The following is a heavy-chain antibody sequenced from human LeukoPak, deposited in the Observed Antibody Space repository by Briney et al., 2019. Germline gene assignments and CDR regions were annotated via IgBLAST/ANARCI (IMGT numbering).Heavy chain of an antibody. D-gene: IGHD3-22*01. Sequence: GGSLRLSCAASGFTFSSYGMSWVRQAPGKGLEWVSAISGSGGSTYYADSVKGRFTISRDNSKNTLYLQMNSLRAEDTAVYYCAKNWYDSSGYYAWPGYWGQGTLVTVSS. CDR2: ISGSGGST. CDR1: GFTFSSYG. CDR3: AKNWYDSSGYYAWPGY. J-gene: IGHJ4*02. V-gene: IGHV3-23*01.